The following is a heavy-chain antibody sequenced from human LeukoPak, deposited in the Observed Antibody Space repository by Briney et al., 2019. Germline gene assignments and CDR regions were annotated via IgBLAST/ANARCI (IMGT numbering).Heavy chain of an antibody. Sequence: GGSLRLSCAASGFTFSSYAMSWVRQAPGKGLEWVSAISGSGGSTYYADSVKGRFTISRDNSKNTLYLQMNSLRAEDTAVYYCAKDGDIVVVPAAILGYMDVWGKGTTVTVSS. D-gene: IGHD2-2*01. CDR1: GFTFSSYA. CDR3: AKDGDIVVVPAAILGYMDV. CDR2: ISGSGGST. V-gene: IGHV3-23*01. J-gene: IGHJ6*03.